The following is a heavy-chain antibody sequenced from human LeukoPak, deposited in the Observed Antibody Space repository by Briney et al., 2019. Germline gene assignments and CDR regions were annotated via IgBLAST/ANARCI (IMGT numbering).Heavy chain of an antibody. Sequence: ASVKVFCNASGDTFTGYYIHWLRQPPGQGLEWMGWINPNSGGTNYAQKFQGRVTMTRDTSISTAYMELSRLRSDDTAVYYCAREYSSGWSNYFDYWGQGTLVTVSS. CDR1: GDTFTGYY. J-gene: IGHJ4*02. D-gene: IGHD6-19*01. CDR3: AREYSSGWSNYFDY. CDR2: INPNSGGT. V-gene: IGHV1-2*02.